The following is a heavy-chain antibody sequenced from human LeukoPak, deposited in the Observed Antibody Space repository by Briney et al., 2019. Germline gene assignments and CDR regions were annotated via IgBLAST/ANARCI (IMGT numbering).Heavy chain of an antibody. D-gene: IGHD3-10*01. J-gene: IGHJ4*02. CDR2: ISYNGSNK. Sequence: GGSLRLSCAASGFTFSSYAMHWVRQAPGKGLEWVAGISYNGSNKYYADSVKGRFTISRDNSKNTLYLQMNSLRAEDTAVYYCARMRYYYGSGSYQNPDYWGQGTLVTVSS. V-gene: IGHV3-30*04. CDR3: ARMRYYYGSGSYQNPDY. CDR1: GFTFSSYA.